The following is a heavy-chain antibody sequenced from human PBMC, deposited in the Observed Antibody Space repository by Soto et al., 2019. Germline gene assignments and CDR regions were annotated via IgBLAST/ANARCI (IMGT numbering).Heavy chain of an antibody. CDR2: ISFGGSDS. D-gene: IGHD3-10*01. Sequence: GGSLRLSCAASGFTFNRYAMHWVRQAPVKGLEWVAFISFGGSDSYYADSVKGRFALSRDNSKNTMYLEMNSLRPEDTAVYYCGKPQGYGSGRNTHFGVAVWGQGTAVTVSS. J-gene: IGHJ6*02. V-gene: IGHV3-30*09. CDR1: GFTFNRYA. CDR3: GKPQGYGSGRNTHFGVAV.